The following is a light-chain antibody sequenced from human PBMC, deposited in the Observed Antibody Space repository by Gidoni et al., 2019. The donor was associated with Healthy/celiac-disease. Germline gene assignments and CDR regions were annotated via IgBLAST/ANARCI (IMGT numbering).Light chain of an antibody. V-gene: IGKV3-11*01. Sequence: EMVLTQSPATLSLSPGERATLSCRASQSVSSYLAWYQQKPGQAPRLLIYDASHRDTGIPARFSGSGSGTDFTLTISSLEPEDFAVYYCQQRSNWPPLTFGGGTKVEIK. CDR2: DAS. CDR3: QQRSNWPPLT. J-gene: IGKJ4*01. CDR1: QSVSSY.